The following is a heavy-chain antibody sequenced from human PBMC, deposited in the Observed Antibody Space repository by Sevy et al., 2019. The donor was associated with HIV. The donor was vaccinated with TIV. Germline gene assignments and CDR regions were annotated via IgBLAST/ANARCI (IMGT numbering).Heavy chain of an antibody. CDR2: IYYSGGT. CDR1: GGSVSSSDYY. J-gene: IGHJ4*02. V-gene: IGHV4-30-4*01. CDR3: ASKRGYSSGPFDY. Sequence: SETLSLTCTVSGGSVSSSDYYWSWIRQPPGKGLQWVGYIYYSGGTYYNPFLNSRVSTSVDTSKNQFSLKLSSVTAADTAVYYCASKRGYSSGPFDYWGQGTLVTVSS. D-gene: IGHD5-18*01.